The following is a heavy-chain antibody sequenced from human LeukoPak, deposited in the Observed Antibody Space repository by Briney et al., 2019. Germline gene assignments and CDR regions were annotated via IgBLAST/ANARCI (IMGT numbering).Heavy chain of an antibody. CDR3: ARTYYYDSSEWDDMYYFDY. CDR1: GCTFTSYD. V-gene: IGHV1-8*01. J-gene: IGHJ4*02. D-gene: IGHD3-22*01. CDR2: MNPNSGNT. Sequence: GASVKVSCKASGCTFTSYDINWVRQATGQGLGWMGWMNPNSGNTGYAQKFQGRVTMTRNTSISTACMELSSLRSEDTAVYYCARTYYYDSSEWDDMYYFDYWGQGTLVTVSS.